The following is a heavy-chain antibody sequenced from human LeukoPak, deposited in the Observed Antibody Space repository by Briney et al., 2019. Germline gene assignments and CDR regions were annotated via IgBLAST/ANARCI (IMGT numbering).Heavy chain of an antibody. D-gene: IGHD4-17*01. V-gene: IGHV3-23*01. CDR2: ITSGGAP. Sequence: PGGSLRLSCAASGFTFSNYAVMWVRQAPGQGLEWVSAITSGGAPRYADSVKGRFTISRDNSKNTLYLQMNSLRAEDTAQYFCARDPNGDYMGAIEFWGRGTVVTVSS. J-gene: IGHJ3*01. CDR1: GFTFSNYA. CDR3: ARDPNGDYMGAIEF.